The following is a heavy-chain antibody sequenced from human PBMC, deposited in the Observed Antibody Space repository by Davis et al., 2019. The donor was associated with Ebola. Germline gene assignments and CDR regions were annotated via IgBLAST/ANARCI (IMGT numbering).Heavy chain of an antibody. CDR3: TTPGGQDSGYDVFDI. Sequence: ASVMVSCKASGGAFSNYAINWVRQAPGQGLEWMGMINPNDGRTIYAQKFQGRVTVTRDTSTTTVYMDLSSLRSEDTALYYCTTPGGQDSGYDVFDIWGQGTMVTVSS. J-gene: IGHJ3*02. CDR2: INPNDGRT. D-gene: IGHD5-12*01. V-gene: IGHV1-46*03. CDR1: GGAFSNYA.